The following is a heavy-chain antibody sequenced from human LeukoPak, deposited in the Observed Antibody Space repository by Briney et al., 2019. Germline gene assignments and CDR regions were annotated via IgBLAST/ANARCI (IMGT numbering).Heavy chain of an antibody. CDR2: ISSSSSTI. V-gene: IGHV3-48*04. CDR1: GFTFSSYS. J-gene: IGHJ4*02. CDR3: ARVVAVAGTDNYYFDY. D-gene: IGHD6-19*01. Sequence: GGSLRLSCAASGFTFSSYSMNWVRQAPGKGLEWVSYISSSSSTIYYADSVKGRFTISRDNAKNSLYLQMNSLRAEDTAVYYCARVVAVAGTDNYYFDYWGQGTLVTVSS.